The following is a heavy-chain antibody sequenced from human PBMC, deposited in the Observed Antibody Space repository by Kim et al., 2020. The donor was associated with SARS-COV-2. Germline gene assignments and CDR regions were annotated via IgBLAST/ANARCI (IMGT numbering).Heavy chain of an antibody. CDR3: ARENSTSSGRGLDV. J-gene: IGHJ6*02. D-gene: IGHD6-6*01. Sequence: SETLSLTCTVSGGSISSYYWSWIRQPAGKALEWIGLIYSSGSTNYNPSLKSRVTMSVDTSKSQFSLKLNSVTAADTAVYFCARENSTSSGRGLDVWGQGTTVTVSS. V-gene: IGHV4-4*07. CDR1: GGSISSYY. CDR2: IYSSGST.